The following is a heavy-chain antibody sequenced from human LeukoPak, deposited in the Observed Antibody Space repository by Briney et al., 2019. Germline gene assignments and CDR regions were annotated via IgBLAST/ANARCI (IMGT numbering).Heavy chain of an antibody. CDR1: GYTFTGYY. D-gene: IGHD2-15*01. CDR2: INPNSGGT. J-gene: IGHJ6*02. CDR3: ARMVAATSFYYYGMDV. V-gene: IGHV1-2*02. Sequence: ASVKVSCKASGYTFTGYYMHWVRQAPGQGLEWMGWINPNSGGTNYAQKFQGRVTMTRDTSISTAYMELSRLRSDDTAVYYCARMVAATSFYYYGMDVWGQGTTVTVSS.